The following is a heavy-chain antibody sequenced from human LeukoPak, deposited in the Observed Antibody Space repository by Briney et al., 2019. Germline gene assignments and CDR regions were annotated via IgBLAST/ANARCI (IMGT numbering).Heavy chain of an antibody. CDR2: ITSSGSDI. CDR3: ASDIVATSGDF. Sequence: GRSLRLSCAASGFTFSSYAMHWVRQAPGKGLEWVAYITSSGSDIYYADSVRGRFSISRDNAKNSLFLQMNSLRVEDTATYYCASDIVATSGDFWGQGTLVSVSS. D-gene: IGHD5-12*01. V-gene: IGHV3-21*05. J-gene: IGHJ4*02. CDR1: GFTFSSYA.